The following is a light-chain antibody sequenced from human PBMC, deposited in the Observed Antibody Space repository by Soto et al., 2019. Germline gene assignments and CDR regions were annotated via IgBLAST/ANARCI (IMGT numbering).Light chain of an antibody. CDR2: EVT. CDR3: SSYTNITTRACV. CDR1: SGDIGSYNR. J-gene: IGLJ1*01. V-gene: IGLV2-14*01. Sequence: SVLTRPASVSGSPGQSITISCTGTSGDIGSYNRVSWYQQHPGKAPKLITYEVTDRPSVVSNRYSGTKSGNTASPTISGLQAEDEAEYYCSSYTNITTRACVFGTGTKVTVL.